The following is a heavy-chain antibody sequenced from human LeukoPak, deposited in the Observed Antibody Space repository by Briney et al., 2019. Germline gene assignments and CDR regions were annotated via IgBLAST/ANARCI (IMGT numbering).Heavy chain of an antibody. J-gene: IGHJ4*02. V-gene: IGHV1-2*02. Sequence: ASVKVSCKASGYTFTGYYMHWVRQAPGQGLEWMGWINPNSGGTNYAQKFQGRVTMTRDTSISTAYMELSRLRSDDTAVYYCAREGEVEMATSHFDYWGQGTLVTVSS. D-gene: IGHD5-24*01. CDR1: GYTFTGYY. CDR3: AREGEVEMATSHFDY. CDR2: INPNSGGT.